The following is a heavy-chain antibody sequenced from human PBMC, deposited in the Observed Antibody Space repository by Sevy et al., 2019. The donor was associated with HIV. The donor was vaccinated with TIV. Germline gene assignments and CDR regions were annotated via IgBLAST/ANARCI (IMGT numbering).Heavy chain of an antibody. J-gene: IGHJ4*02. CDR3: ARDRGRYCSGGSYVIDY. D-gene: IGHD2-15*01. CDR2: IKQDGSEK. V-gene: IGHV3-7*01. Sequence: GGSLRLSCAASEFTFSSYWMSWVRQAPGKGLEWVANIKQDGSEKYYVESVKGRFTISRDNAKNSLYPQMNTLRAEDAAVNYGARDRGRYCSGGSYVIDYWGQGTLVTVSS. CDR1: EFTFSSYW.